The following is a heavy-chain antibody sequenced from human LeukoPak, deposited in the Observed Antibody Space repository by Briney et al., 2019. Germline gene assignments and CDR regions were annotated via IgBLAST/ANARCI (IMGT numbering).Heavy chain of an antibody. CDR1: GFTVSSNY. J-gene: IGHJ5*02. D-gene: IGHD6-13*01. CDR3: ARDRGSSRQFDP. CDR2: IYSGGST. Sequence: GGSLRLSCAASGFTVSSNYMSWVRQAPGKGLEWASVIYSGGSTYYADSVKGRFTISRDNSKNTLYLQMNSLRAEDTAVYYCARDRGSSRQFDPWGQGTLVTVSS. V-gene: IGHV3-66*01.